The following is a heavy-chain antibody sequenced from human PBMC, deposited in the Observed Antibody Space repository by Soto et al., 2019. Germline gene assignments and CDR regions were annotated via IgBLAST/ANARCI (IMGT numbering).Heavy chain of an antibody. CDR2: VFHTGFT. CDR3: AKGGRLRSPFGF. D-gene: IGHD4-17*01. CDR1: GGSHNDNH. Sequence: QVQLQQWGAGLVKSSETLSLTCAVYGGSHNDNHWSWIRQPPGKGLEWIGEVFHTGFTNYNPSLKSRVAISVDTSKNQFSLKWSSVTAADTAVYVCAKGGRLRSPFGFWGQGTLVSVSS. J-gene: IGHJ4*02. V-gene: IGHV4-34*01.